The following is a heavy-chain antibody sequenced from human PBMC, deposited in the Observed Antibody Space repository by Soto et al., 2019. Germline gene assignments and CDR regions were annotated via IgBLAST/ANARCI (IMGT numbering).Heavy chain of an antibody. CDR3: ARHEYGSGSYYGFDP. CDR1: GGSISNYY. Sequence: QVQLQESGPGLVKPSETLSLTCTVSGGSISNYYWSWIRQPPGKGLEWIAYIYYSGSTNYNPSLKSRVTISLHTSKNQVSLKLSSVTAADTAVYYCARHEYGSGSYYGFDPWGRGTLVTVSS. CDR2: IYYSGST. V-gene: IGHV4-59*08. J-gene: IGHJ5*02. D-gene: IGHD3-10*01.